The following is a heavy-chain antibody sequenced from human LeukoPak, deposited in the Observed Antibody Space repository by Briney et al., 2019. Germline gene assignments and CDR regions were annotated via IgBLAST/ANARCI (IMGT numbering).Heavy chain of an antibody. J-gene: IGHJ4*02. Sequence: ASVTVSCTASGYTFTSYATHWVRQAPGQRLEWMGWINAGNGNTKYSQEFQGRVTITRDTSASTAYMELSSLRSEDMAVYYCARVGSSGWYDYFDYWGQGTLVTVSS. V-gene: IGHV1-3*03. CDR1: GYTFTSYA. CDR2: INAGNGNT. D-gene: IGHD6-19*01. CDR3: ARVGSSGWYDYFDY.